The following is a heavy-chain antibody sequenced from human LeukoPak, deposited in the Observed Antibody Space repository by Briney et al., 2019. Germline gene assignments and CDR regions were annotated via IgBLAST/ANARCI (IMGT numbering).Heavy chain of an antibody. CDR2: IAHDANNK. D-gene: IGHD3-3*01. J-gene: IGHJ6*02. Sequence: GSLRLSCAASGFTFNSYGMHWVRQAPGKGLEWVAVIAHDANNKNHGDSVKGRFTISRDNSKNTLYLQMNSLRAEDTAVYYCSRDGDAFWNGSMDIWGQGTTVTVSS. CDR1: GFTFNSYG. V-gene: IGHV3-30*03. CDR3: SRDGDAFWNGSMDI.